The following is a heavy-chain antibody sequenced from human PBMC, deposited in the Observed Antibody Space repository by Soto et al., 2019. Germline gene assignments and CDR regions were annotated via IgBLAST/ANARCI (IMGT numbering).Heavy chain of an antibody. CDR3: AREIKLERLSQFSFFRGGTFDY. Sequence: QVQLQESGPGLVKPSQTLSLTCTVSGGSISSGGYYWSWIRQHPGKGLEWIGYIYYSGSTYYNPSLKSRVTISVDTSKNQFSLKLSSVTAADTAVYYCAREIKLERLSQFSFFRGGTFDYWGQGTLVTVSS. CDR1: GGSISSGGYY. J-gene: IGHJ4*02. V-gene: IGHV4-31*03. D-gene: IGHD1-1*01. CDR2: IYYSGST.